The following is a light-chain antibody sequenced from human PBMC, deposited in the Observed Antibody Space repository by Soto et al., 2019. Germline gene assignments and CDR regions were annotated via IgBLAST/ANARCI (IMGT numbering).Light chain of an antibody. CDR1: QSVSSN. J-gene: IGKJ3*01. CDR2: DAS. Sequence: IVMTQSPDTLSVSPGERATISCRAGQSVSSNLAWYQQKPGKAPRLLIYDASTMATGIPARFSGSGSGTEFTLTINSLQSEDFAVYHCQQYNNWLSFGPGTKVEIK. V-gene: IGKV3-15*01. CDR3: QQYNNWLS.